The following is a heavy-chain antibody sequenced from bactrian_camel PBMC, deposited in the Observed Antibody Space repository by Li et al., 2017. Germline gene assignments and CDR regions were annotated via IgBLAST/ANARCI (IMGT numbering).Heavy chain of an antibody. J-gene: IGHJ4*01. CDR2: IGTGSGQT. V-gene: IGHV3S1*01. D-gene: IGHD6*01. CDR1: GYTYTQYW. CDR3: ATGQVYGGACPLAPVLFDY. Sequence: HVQLVESGGGSVQAGGSLRLSCVGSGYTYTQYWLAWSRRRSWKEREGLAAIGTGSGQTYYADSVKGRFTISRDNAKNTLYLQMNSLNHEDEAIYYCATGQVYGGACPLAPVLFDYWGQGTQVTVS.